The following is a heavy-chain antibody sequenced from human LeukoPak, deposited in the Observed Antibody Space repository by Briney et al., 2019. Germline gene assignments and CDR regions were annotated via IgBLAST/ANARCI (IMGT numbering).Heavy chain of an antibody. CDR2: INLSGGST. V-gene: IGHV1-46*01. J-gene: IGHJ6*02. Sequence: GASVKVSCKASGYTFTTYSMHWVRQAPGQGLEWMAIINLSGGSTEYTQKFQGRVTVTRDTSTSTVYMELSSLRSEDTAVYYCVRHNHMDVWGQGTTVTVSS. CDR1: GYTFTTYS. CDR3: VRHNHMDV.